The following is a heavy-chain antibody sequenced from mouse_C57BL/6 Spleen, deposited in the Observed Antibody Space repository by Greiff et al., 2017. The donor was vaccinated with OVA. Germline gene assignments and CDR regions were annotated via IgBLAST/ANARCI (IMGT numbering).Heavy chain of an antibody. Sequence: DVKLQESGPGLVKPSQSLSLTCSVTGYSITSGYYWNWIRQFPGNKLEWMGYISYDGSNNYNPSLKNRISITRDTSKHQFFLKLNSVTTEDTATYYCAREWVPLWAMEDSGQEASVTVSS. CDR3: AREWVPLWAMED. V-gene: IGHV3-6*01. CDR2: ISYDGSN. CDR1: GYSITSGYY. J-gene: IGHJ4*01.